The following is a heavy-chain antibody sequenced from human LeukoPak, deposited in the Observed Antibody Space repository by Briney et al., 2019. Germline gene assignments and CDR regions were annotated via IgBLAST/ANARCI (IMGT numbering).Heavy chain of an antibody. CDR3: ARGFADFVWGSDPSSY. V-gene: IGHV3-21*01. Sequence: GGSLRLSCAASGFTFSSYSMNWVRQAPGKGLEWVSSITGSSTYIHYADSVKGRFTISRDNAKNSLYLQMNSLRAEDTAVYYCARGFADFVWGSDPSSYWGQGILVTVSS. CDR2: ITGSSTYI. D-gene: IGHD3-16*02. J-gene: IGHJ4*02. CDR1: GFTFSSYS.